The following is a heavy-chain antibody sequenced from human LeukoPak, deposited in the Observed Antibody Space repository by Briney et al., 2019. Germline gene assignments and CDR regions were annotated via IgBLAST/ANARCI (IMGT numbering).Heavy chain of an antibody. J-gene: IGHJ4*02. Sequence: GGSLRLPCAASGFTFSSYSMNWVRQAPGKGLEWVSSISSSSSYIYYADSAKGRFTISRDNAKNSLYLQMNSLRAEDTAVYYCARVLQYDSSGRRDYWGQGTLVTVSS. D-gene: IGHD3-22*01. CDR2: ISSSSSYI. CDR3: ARVLQYDSSGRRDY. CDR1: GFTFSSYS. V-gene: IGHV3-21*01.